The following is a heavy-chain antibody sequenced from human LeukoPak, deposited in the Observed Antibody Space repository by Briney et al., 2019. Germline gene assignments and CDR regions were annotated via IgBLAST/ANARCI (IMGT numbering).Heavy chain of an antibody. CDR3: ARGNSSGWGAPDY. Sequence: RPGGSLRLSCAASGFTFRSYSMNWVRQAPGKGLEWVSYISSSNSTIYYGDSVKGRFTISRDNAENSLYLQMNSLRAEDTAVYYCARGNSSGWGAPDYWGQGTLVTVSS. D-gene: IGHD5-18*01. V-gene: IGHV3-48*04. J-gene: IGHJ4*02. CDR1: GFTFRSYS. CDR2: ISSSNSTI.